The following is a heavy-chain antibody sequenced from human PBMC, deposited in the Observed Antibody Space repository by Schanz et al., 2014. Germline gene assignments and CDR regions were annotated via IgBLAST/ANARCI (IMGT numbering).Heavy chain of an antibody. J-gene: IGHJ4*02. D-gene: IGHD2-15*01. CDR3: ARDRGYCSGGSCLTFDY. CDR2: IWSDGSGK. CDR1: GFTFNSYA. Sequence: QVQLVESGGGLVKPGGSLRLSCAASGFTFNSYAMTWVRQAPGKGLEWVAVIWSDGSGKYYADSVKGRFTISRDSPKNTLYLQMNSLRAEDTAVYYCARDRGYCSGGSCLTFDYWGQGTLVTVSS. V-gene: IGHV3-33*08.